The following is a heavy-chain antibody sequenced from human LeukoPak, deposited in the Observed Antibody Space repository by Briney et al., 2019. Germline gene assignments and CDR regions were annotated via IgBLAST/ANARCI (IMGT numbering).Heavy chain of an antibody. V-gene: IGHV4-61*02. Sequence: PSETLSLTCTVSGGSISSGSYYWSWIRQPAGKGLEWIGRIYTSGSTNYNPSLKSRVTISVDTSKNQFSLKLSSVTAADTAVYYCARWALKSAFDLWGQGTTVTVAS. CDR1: GGSISSGSYY. CDR3: ARWALKSAFDL. D-gene: IGHD3-16*01. J-gene: IGHJ3*01. CDR2: IYTSGST.